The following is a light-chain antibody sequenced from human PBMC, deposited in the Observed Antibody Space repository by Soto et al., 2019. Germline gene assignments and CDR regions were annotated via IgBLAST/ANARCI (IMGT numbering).Light chain of an antibody. Sequence: QSALTQPASVSVSAGQSITISCTGTISEVGGYNYVSWYQQHPGKAPKLMIFDVSNRPSGVSNRFSGYKSGYTASLTISGLQADDENDFYRSSYTNSSTYVFETGAKVTV. CDR1: ISEVGGYNY. V-gene: IGLV2-14*03. CDR2: DVS. J-gene: IGLJ1*01. CDR3: SSYTNSSTYV.